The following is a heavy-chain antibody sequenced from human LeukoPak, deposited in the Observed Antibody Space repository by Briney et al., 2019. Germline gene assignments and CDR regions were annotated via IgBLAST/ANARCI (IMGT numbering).Heavy chain of an antibody. CDR3: ASFYCSGGSCYQYFSYYYMDV. D-gene: IGHD2-15*01. CDR1: GFTFSSYG. CDR2: INHRGST. J-gene: IGHJ6*03. Sequence: LSCAASGFTFSSYGMSWVRQAPGKGLEWIGEINHRGSTNYNPSLKSRVTISVDTSKNQFSLKLNSVTAADTAVYYCASFYCSGGSCYQYFSYYYMDVWGKGTTVTISS. V-gene: IGHV4-34*01.